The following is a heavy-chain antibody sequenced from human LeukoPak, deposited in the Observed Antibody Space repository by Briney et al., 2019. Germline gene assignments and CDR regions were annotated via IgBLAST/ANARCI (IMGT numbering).Heavy chain of an antibody. J-gene: IGHJ3*02. CDR1: RFTVSSNY. D-gene: IGHD1-26*01. CDR3: ARELREHGVFDI. V-gene: IGHV3-53*01. Sequence: GGSLRLSCAASRFTVSSNYMSWVRQAPGKGLEWVSEIYSDGSTYYAASVKGRFSISRDNSKNTVYLQMSSLRAEDTAIYYCARELREHGVFDIWGQGTMVTVSS. CDR2: IYSDGST.